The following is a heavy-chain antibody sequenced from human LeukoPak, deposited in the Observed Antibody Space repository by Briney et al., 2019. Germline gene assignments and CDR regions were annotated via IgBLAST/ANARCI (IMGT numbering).Heavy chain of an antibody. V-gene: IGHV3-23*01. D-gene: IGHD1-26*01. CDR3: AKCGSYLADAFVI. J-gene: IGHJ3*02. Sequence: GGSLPLSRAPSGLTYSIYAMSWVRQAPRRGGECVSGVCGCGGSTYYADSVTGRFTISRDHSKNTLYLQMTSVRGEGTAVYYCAKCGSYLADAFVIWGEAAMVTVSS. CDR2: VCGCGGST. CDR1: GLTYSIYA.